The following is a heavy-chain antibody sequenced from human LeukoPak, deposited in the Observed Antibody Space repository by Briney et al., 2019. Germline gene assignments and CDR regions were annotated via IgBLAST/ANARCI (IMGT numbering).Heavy chain of an antibody. Sequence: PGGSLRLSCAASGFTFSDYPMNWVRQAPGKGLEWVSYISSSSSTIFYADSVKGRFTISRDNAKNSLYLQMNSLRAEDTAVYYCARSGFTWIQHPYAMDVWGPGTTVTVSS. D-gene: IGHD5-18*01. CDR2: ISSSSSTI. J-gene: IGHJ6*02. CDR1: GFTFSDYP. CDR3: ARSGFTWIQHPYAMDV. V-gene: IGHV3-48*04.